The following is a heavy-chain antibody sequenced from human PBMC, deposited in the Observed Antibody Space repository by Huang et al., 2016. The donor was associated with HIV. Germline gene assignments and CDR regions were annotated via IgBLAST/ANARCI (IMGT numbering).Heavy chain of an antibody. V-gene: IGHV4-34*01. J-gene: IGHJ2*01. CDR2: INKGRRT. CDR3: VRGPRCGSADWYARLRNYWFFDL. CDR1: GGSFTNYY. D-gene: IGHD3-9*01. Sequence: QQQLQQWGAGLLKPSETLSLTCAVYGGSFTNYYWGWIRQPPGKGLEWIGEINKGRRTQYSPSLHGRVTISLVTSKNPVSLELTSVGAADTAVYYCVRGPRCGSADWYARLRNYWFFDLWGRGSLVSVSS.